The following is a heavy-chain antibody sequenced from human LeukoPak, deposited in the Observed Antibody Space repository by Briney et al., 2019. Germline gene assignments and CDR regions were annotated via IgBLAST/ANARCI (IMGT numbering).Heavy chain of an antibody. CDR2: MSGSGGST. V-gene: IGHV3-23*01. J-gene: IGHJ6*02. CDR1: GFTFSSYA. CDR3: AKGESYYYYCNMDV. Sequence: GGSLRLSCAASGFTFSSYAMSWVRQAPGKGLEWVSSMSGSGGSTYYADSVKGRFTISRDNSKNTLYLQMNSLRAEDTAVYYCAKGESYYYYCNMDVWGQGTAVTVSS. D-gene: IGHD1-26*01.